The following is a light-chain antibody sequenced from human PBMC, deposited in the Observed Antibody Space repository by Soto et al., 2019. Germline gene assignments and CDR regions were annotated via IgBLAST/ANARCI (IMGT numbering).Light chain of an antibody. J-gene: IGLJ2*01. V-gene: IGLV4-69*01. CDR3: QTWGAGIQV. Sequence: QPVLTQSPSASASLGASVKLTCTLSSGHSNYAIAWHQQQPEKGPRYLMKLNSDGSHGKGDVIPDRFSGSSSGAERYLTISSLQSEDEADYYCQTWGAGIQVFGGGTKLTVL. CDR1: SGHSNYA. CDR2: LNSDGSH.